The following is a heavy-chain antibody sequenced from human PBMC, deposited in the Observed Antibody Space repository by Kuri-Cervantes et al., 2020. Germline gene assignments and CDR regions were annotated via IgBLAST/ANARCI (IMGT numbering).Heavy chain of an antibody. Sequence: SETLSLTCTVSGGSISSGGYYWSWIRQHPGKGLEWIGYIYYSGSTCYNPSLKSRVTISVDTSKNQFSLKLSSVTAADTAVYYCARGVKERAFDIWGQGTMVTVSS. D-gene: IGHD3-10*01. CDR1: GGSISSGGYY. CDR2: IYYSGST. V-gene: IGHV4-31*03. CDR3: ARGVKERAFDI. J-gene: IGHJ3*02.